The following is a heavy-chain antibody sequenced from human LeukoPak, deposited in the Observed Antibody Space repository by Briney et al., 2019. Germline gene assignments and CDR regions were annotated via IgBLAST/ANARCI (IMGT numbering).Heavy chain of an antibody. J-gene: IGHJ4*02. CDR1: GFTFSSYG. CDR3: AKGAYYYDSSGPDY. CDR2: IWYDGSNK. Sequence: PGGSLRLSCAASGFTFSSYGMQWVRQAPGKGLEWVAVIWYDGSNKYYADSVKGRFTISRDNSKNTLYLQMNSLRAEDTAVYYCAKGAYYYDSSGPDYWGQGTLVTVSS. V-gene: IGHV3-33*06. D-gene: IGHD3-22*01.